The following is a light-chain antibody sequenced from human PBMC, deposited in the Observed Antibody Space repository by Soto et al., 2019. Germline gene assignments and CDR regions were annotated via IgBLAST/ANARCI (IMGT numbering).Light chain of an antibody. CDR2: DAS. V-gene: IGKV1-5*01. CDR3: QQYNSYS. CDR1: QSVGTW. Sequence: DIQMTQSPSTLSASVGGRVTITCRASQSVGTWVAWYQQKPGKAPKLLIYDASSLESGVPSRFSGSGSGTEFTLTISSLQPDDFATYYCQQYNSYSFGQGTKVDIK. J-gene: IGKJ1*01.